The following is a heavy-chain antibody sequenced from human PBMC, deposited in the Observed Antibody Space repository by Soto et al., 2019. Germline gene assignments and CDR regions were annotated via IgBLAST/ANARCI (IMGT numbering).Heavy chain of an antibody. J-gene: IGHJ4*02. V-gene: IGHV3-66*01. D-gene: IGHD2-15*01. CDR3: ARRALPHAFVDY. CDR1: GFTVSSNY. Sequence: EVQLMESGGDLVQPGGSLRLSCTVSGFTVSSNYMNWVRQAPGKGLEWVSVIFPDGSTYYTDSVRDRFTISRDNSKNTVYLQMNSLRAEDTAVYFCARRALPHAFVDYWGQGTLVTVSS. CDR2: IFPDGST.